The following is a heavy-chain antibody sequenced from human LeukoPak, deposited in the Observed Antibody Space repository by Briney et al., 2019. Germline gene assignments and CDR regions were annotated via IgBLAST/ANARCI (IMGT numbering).Heavy chain of an antibody. Sequence: ASVKVSCKASGYTFTGYYIHWVRQAPGQGLEWMGWINPNSGGTNYAQKFQGRVTMTRDTSISTAYMELSSLRSGDTAVYYCARDSVRDGYLDYWGQGTLVTVSS. CDR1: GYTFTGYY. CDR3: ARDSVRDGYLDY. J-gene: IGHJ4*02. CDR2: INPNSGGT. D-gene: IGHD5-24*01. V-gene: IGHV1-2*02.